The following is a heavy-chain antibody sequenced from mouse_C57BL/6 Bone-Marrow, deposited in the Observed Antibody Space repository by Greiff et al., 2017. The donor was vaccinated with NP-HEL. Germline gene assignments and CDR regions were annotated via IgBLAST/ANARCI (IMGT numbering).Heavy chain of an antibody. CDR3: ARDFPVPWFAY. CDR1: GFTFSSYA. Sequence: EVHLVESGGGLVKPGGSLKLSCAASGFTFSSYAMSWVRQTPEKRLEWVATISDGGSYTYYPDNVKGRFTISRDNAKNNLYLQMSHLKSEDTAMYYCARDFPVPWFAYWGQGTLGSVSA. CDR2: ISDGGSYT. V-gene: IGHV5-4*01. J-gene: IGHJ3*01.